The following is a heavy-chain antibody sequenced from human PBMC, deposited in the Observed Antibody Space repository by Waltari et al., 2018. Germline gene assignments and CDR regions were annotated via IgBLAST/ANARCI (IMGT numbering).Heavy chain of an antibody. CDR3: AKYGRRYFDI. J-gene: IGHJ2*01. CDR1: GGSFSSYW. D-gene: IGHD4-17*01. CDR2: INGKSGST. Sequence: QVQLQESGPGLVKPSETLSLTCAVSGGSFSSYWWSWIRQPPGKGLEWIGEINGKSGSTNHNPSLKSRVTISKDASKNQFSLKLSSVTAADTAVCYCAKYGRRYFDIWGPGTPITISS. V-gene: IGHV4-59*12.